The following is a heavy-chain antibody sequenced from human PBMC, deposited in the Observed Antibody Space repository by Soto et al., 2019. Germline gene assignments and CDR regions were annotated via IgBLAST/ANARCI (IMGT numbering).Heavy chain of an antibody. CDR1: GGSFSGYY. D-gene: IGHD2-15*01. J-gene: IGHJ6*01. CDR3: ARQPSSTRWHTTTPFHYGMDV. V-gene: IGHV4-34*01. Sequence: SETLWRTCAVYGGSFSGYYWRWIRQPPGKGLEWIGEINHSGSTNYNPSLKSRVTISVDTSKNQFSLKLSSVTAADTAVYYCARQPSSTRWHTTTPFHYGMDVWGQCTAVT. CDR2: INHSGST.